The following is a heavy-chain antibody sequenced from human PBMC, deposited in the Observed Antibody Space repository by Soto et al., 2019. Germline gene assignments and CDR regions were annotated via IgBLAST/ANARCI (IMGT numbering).Heavy chain of an antibody. CDR3: ARDRAIFGLVPFDS. V-gene: IGHV4-61*01. D-gene: IGHD3-3*01. CDR2: IYYTGST. Sequence: PSETLSLTCSVSGDSITTGHYYWSWVRHPPGKGLEWIGFIYYTGSTNYNPSLESRVTISVDTSKNQFSLKLSSVAAADTAVYYCARDRAIFGLVPFDSWGQGILVTAPQ. CDR1: GDSITTGHYY. J-gene: IGHJ5*01.